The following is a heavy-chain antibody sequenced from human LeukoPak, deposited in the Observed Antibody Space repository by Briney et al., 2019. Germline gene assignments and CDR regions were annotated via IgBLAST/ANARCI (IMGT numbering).Heavy chain of an antibody. V-gene: IGHV1-8*01. D-gene: IGHD3-3*01. CDR1: GYTFTSYD. CDR2: MNPNSGNT. J-gene: IGHJ5*02. CDR3: ARVRGDYDFLSGSNWFDP. Sequence: GASVKVSCKASGYTFTSYDINWVRQATGQGLEWMGWMNPNSGNTGYAQKFQGRVTMTRNSSISTAYMELSSLRSEDTAVYYCARVRGDYDFLSGSNWFDPWGQGTLVTVSS.